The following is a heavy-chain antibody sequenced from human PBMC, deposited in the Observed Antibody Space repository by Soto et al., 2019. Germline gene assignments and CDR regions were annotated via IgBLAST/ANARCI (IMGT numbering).Heavy chain of an antibody. CDR2: IIPILGIA. J-gene: IGHJ4*02. CDR1: GGTFSSYT. CDR3: AICSSTSCYSAGY. V-gene: IGHV1-69*02. D-gene: IGHD2-2*01. Sequence: QVQLVQSGAEVKKPGSSVKVSCKASGGTFSSYTISWVRQAPGQGLEWMGRIIPILGIANYAQKFQGRVTITKDKSTSTAYMELSSLRSEDTAVYYCAICSSTSCYSAGYWGQGTLVTVSS.